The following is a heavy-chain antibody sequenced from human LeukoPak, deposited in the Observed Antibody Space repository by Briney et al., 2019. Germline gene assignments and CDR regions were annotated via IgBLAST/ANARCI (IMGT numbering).Heavy chain of an antibody. CDR1: GGTFSSYA. Sequence: SVKVSCKASGGTFSSYAISWVRQAPGQGLEWMGGIIPIFGTANYAQKFQGRVTITADESTSTAYMELSSLRSEDTAVYYCARDLGGGWLLGGTIDYWGQGTLVTVSS. J-gene: IGHJ4*02. D-gene: IGHD3-22*01. V-gene: IGHV1-69*13. CDR3: ARDLGGGWLLGGTIDY. CDR2: IIPIFGTA.